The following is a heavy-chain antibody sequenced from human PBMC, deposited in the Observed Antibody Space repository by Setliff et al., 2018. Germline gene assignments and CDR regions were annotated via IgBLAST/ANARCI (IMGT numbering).Heavy chain of an antibody. J-gene: IGHJ4*02. V-gene: IGHV3-73*01. CDR3: AKSPVAYCSGAVCYPFDY. Sequence: GESLKISCAASGFTFSGSAMHWVRQASGKGLEWVGRIRSRPDNYATAYAASVKGRFTISGDNSKNTLYLQMNSLRAEDTAVYFCAKSPVAYCSGAVCYPFDYWGQGTLVTVSS. CDR1: GFTFSGSA. D-gene: IGHD2-8*02. CDR2: IRSRPDNYAT.